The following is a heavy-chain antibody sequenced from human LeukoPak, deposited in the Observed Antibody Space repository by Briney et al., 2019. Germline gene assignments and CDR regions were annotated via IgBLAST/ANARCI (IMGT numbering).Heavy chain of an antibody. Sequence: ASVRVSCKASVYTFTGYFMHWVPQAPRQGLEWMGWIKPNSGVTNYAQTFRGRVTMTRDTSIRTAYMKMSRLTSDDTVLYCWARDKTNYYDSSGYSRTFDIWGRGTMVTVSS. CDR3: ARDKTNYYDSSGYSRTFDI. J-gene: IGHJ3*02. CDR2: IKPNSGVT. V-gene: IGHV1-2*02. D-gene: IGHD3-22*01. CDR1: VYTFTGYF.